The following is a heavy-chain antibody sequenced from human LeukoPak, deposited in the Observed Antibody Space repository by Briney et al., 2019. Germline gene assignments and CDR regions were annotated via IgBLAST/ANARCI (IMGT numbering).Heavy chain of an antibody. Sequence: PGGSLRLSCAASGFTFSSYAMSWVRQAPGKGLEWVSAISGSGGSTYYADSVKGRFTISRDNSKNTLYLQMNSLRAEDTAVYYCAKSDGYCSSTSCYPGAFDIWGQGTMVTVSS. CDR3: AKSDGYCSSTSCYPGAFDI. J-gene: IGHJ3*02. D-gene: IGHD2-2*01. V-gene: IGHV3-23*01. CDR1: GFTFSSYA. CDR2: ISGSGGST.